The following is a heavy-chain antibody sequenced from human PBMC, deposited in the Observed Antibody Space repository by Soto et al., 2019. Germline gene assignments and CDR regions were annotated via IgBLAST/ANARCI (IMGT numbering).Heavy chain of an antibody. J-gene: IGHJ4*02. CDR2: ISSSSSTI. D-gene: IGHD3-3*01. V-gene: IGHV3-48*02. Sequence: PGGSLRLSCAASGFTFSSYSMNWVRQAPGKGLEWVSYISSSSSTIYYADSVKGGFSISRDNAKNSLYLQMNSLRDEDTAVYYCARAAPPGYDLWSGYYRTGCFDYWGQGTLVTVSS. CDR3: ARAAPPGYDLWSGYYRTGCFDY. CDR1: GFTFSSYS.